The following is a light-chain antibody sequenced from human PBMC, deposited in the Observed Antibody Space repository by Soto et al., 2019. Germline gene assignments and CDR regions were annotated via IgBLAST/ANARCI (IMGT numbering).Light chain of an antibody. J-gene: IGKJ1*01. CDR2: KAS. Sequence: DIQMTQSPSTLSGSVGDRVTIACRASQTISSWLAWYQQKPGQAPRLLISKASSLESGVPSRFSGGGFGTEFTLTISSLQPDDFATYYCQQYYSRVTFGQGTK. V-gene: IGKV1-5*03. CDR1: QTISSW. CDR3: QQYYSRVT.